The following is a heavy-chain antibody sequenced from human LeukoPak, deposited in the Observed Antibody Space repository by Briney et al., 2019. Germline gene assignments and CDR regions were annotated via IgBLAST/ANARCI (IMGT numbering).Heavy chain of an antibody. J-gene: IGHJ4*02. CDR1: GFTFSDYY. CDR3: ARSLLWFGENYFDY. D-gene: IGHD3-10*01. CDR2: ISSSSSYT. V-gene: IGHV3-11*06. Sequence: GGSLRLSCAASGFTFSDYYMSWIRQAPGKGLEWVSYISSSSSYTNYADSVKGRFTISRDNAKNSLYLQMNSLRAEDAAVYYWARSLLWFGENYFDYWGQGTLVTVSS.